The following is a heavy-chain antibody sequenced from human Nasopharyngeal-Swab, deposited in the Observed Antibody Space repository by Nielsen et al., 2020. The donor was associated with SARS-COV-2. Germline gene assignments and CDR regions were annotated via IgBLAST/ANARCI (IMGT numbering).Heavy chain of an antibody. CDR3: AKDQGIAVAGPTRGKYFQH. D-gene: IGHD6-19*01. Sequence: GESLQISCAASGFTFSSYAMSWVRQAPGEGLEWVSAISGSGGSTYYADSVKGRFTISRDNSKNTLYLQMNSLRAEDTAVYYCAKDQGIAVAGPTRGKYFQHWGQGTLVTVSS. CDR1: GFTFSSYA. V-gene: IGHV3-23*01. J-gene: IGHJ1*01. CDR2: ISGSGGST.